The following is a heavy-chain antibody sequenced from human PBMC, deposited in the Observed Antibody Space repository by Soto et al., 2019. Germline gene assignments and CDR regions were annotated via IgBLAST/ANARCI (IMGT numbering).Heavy chain of an antibody. CDR1: GGSISSYY. J-gene: IGHJ6*01. D-gene: IGHD2-2*01. CDR2: FYYSGST. V-gene: IGHV4-59*01. Sequence: PSETLSLTCTVSGGSISSYYWSWIRQPPGKGLEWIGYFYYSGSTNYNPSLKSRVTISVDTSKNHFSLKLSSVTAADTAVYYCAGAHGEYLDFPGRGSPDLGSAGM. CDR3: AGAHGEYLDFPGRGSPDLGSAGM.